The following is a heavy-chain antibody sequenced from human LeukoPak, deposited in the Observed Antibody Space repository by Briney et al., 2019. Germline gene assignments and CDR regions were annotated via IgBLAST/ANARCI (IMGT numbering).Heavy chain of an antibody. V-gene: IGHV3-23*01. Sequence: GGSLRLSCAASGFTFSSYAMSWVRQAPGKGLEWVSAISGSGGSTYYADSVKGRFTISRDNSKNTLYLQMNSLRAEDTAVYYCAKKVYYYGSGSYSFGYWGQGTLVTVSS. D-gene: IGHD3-10*01. CDR2: ISGSGGST. CDR3: AKKVYYYGSGSYSFGY. CDR1: GFTFSSYA. J-gene: IGHJ4*02.